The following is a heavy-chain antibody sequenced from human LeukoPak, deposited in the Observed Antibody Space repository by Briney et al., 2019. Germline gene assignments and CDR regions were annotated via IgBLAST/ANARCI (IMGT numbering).Heavy chain of an antibody. D-gene: IGHD5-18*01. Sequence: GGSLRLSCAASGFTFSSYAMSWVRQAPGKGLEWVSAISGSGGSTYYADTVKGRFTISRDNSKNTLYLQMNSLRAEDTAVYYCAKQPWIQLWPSSYYFDYWGQGTLVTVSS. J-gene: IGHJ4*02. CDR2: ISGSGGST. CDR3: AKQPWIQLWPSSYYFDY. V-gene: IGHV3-23*01. CDR1: GFTFSSYA.